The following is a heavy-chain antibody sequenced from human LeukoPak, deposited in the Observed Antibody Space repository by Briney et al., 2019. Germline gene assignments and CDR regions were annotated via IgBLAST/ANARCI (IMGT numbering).Heavy chain of an antibody. CDR1: GGSTSSSSYY. Sequence: SETLSLTCTVSGGSTSSSSYYWGWIRQPPGNGLEWIGSIYYSGSTYYNPSLKSRVTISVDTSKNQFSLKLRSVTAADTAVYYCASHLAVAGSYYFDYWGQGTLVTVSS. CDR2: IYYSGST. CDR3: ASHLAVAGSYYFDY. D-gene: IGHD6-19*01. J-gene: IGHJ4*02. V-gene: IGHV4-39*01.